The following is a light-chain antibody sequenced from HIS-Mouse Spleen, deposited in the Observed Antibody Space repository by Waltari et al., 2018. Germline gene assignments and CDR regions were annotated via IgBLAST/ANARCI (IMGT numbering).Light chain of an antibody. CDR1: QSVSSSY. CDR3: QQYGSSPPDT. Sequence: EVVLTQSPGTLSLSPGERATLSCRACQSVSSSYLAWYQQKPGQAPRLLIYGASRRATGIPDRFSGSGSGTDFTLTISRLEPEDFAVYYCQQYGSSPPDTFGQGTKLEIK. V-gene: IGKV3-20*01. CDR2: GAS. J-gene: IGKJ2*01.